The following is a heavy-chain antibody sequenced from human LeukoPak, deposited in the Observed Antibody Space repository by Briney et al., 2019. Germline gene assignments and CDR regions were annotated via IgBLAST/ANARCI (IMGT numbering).Heavy chain of an antibody. CDR3: ARGEYGSGSYHIDY. V-gene: IGHV3-21*01. CDR1: GFNFGSYS. D-gene: IGHD3-10*01. CDR2: ISGNSAYI. Sequence: GGSLRLSCAASGFNFGSYSMTWVRQAPGKGLEWVSFISGNSAYIYYADSVKGRFTISRDNAKNSLYLQMNSLRAEDTAVYYCARGEYGSGSYHIDYWGQGTLVTVSS. J-gene: IGHJ4*02.